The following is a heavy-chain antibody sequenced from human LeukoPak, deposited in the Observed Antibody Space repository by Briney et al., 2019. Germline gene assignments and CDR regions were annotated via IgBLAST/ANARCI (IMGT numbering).Heavy chain of an antibody. V-gene: IGHV1-2*02. CDR3: VRDFDWGPDY. CDR2: INGKSGAT. J-gene: IGHJ4*02. CDR1: GFTFTDHY. D-gene: IGHD3-9*01. Sequence: ASVKVSCKSSGFTFTDHYLPWVRQVPGQGLEWMGWINGKSGATFYAQKFQDRITVTRDASISTMYLELNRLTSDDTAVYYCVRDFDWGPDYWGQGTLVAVSS.